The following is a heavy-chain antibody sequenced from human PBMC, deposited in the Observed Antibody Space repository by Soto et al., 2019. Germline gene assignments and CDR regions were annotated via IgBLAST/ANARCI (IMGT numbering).Heavy chain of an antibody. Sequence: SETLSLTCTVSGGSISSYYWSWIRQPPGKGLEWIGYIYYSGSTNYNPSLKSRVTISVDTSKNQFSLKLSSVTAADTAVYYCARVVVVVPAATYYYYYMDVWGKGTTVTVSS. CDR1: GGSISSYY. CDR2: IYYSGST. CDR3: ARVVVVVPAATYYYYYMDV. D-gene: IGHD2-2*01. V-gene: IGHV4-59*08. J-gene: IGHJ6*03.